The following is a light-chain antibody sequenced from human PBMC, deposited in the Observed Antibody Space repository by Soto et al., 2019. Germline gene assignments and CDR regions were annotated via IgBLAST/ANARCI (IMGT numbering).Light chain of an antibody. V-gene: IGKV1-39*01. CDR1: ESISRH. CDR2: AAS. J-gene: IGKJ5*01. Sequence: DIPMTQSPSSLSASVGDRVTITCRASESISRHLNWYQQKPGKAPKLLIYAASSLQNGVPSRFSGGGSGTEFSLTFSNLQPEDFATYYCQQSYSTLSITFGQGTRLEIK. CDR3: QQSYSTLSIT.